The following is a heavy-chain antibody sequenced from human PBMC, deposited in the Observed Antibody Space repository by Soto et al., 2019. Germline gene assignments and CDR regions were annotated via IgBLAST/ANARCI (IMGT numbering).Heavy chain of an antibody. CDR2: IYWNDDK. J-gene: IGHJ4*02. Sequence: SGPTLVNPTQTLTLTCTFSGFSLSTSGVGVGWIRQPPGKALEWLALIYWNDDKRYSPSLKSRLTITKDTSKNQVVLTMTNMDPVDTATYYCAHIRAVPTPYYFDYWGQGTLVTVSS. D-gene: IGHD4-17*01. CDR1: GFSLSTSGVG. V-gene: IGHV2-5*01. CDR3: AHIRAVPTPYYFDY.